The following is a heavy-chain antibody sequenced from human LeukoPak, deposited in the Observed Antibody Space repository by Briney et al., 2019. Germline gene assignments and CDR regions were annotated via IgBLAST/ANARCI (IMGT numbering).Heavy chain of an antibody. Sequence: GTSLRLSCAASGFSFSAYGMHWVRQAPGKGLEWVAVIWYDGSRESYTDSVQGRFTISRDNSKNTLYLQMNSLRAEDTAVYYCARSWQQVVFYFDYGGQGTLVTVSS. CDR1: GFSFSAYG. CDR2: IWYDGSRE. CDR3: ARSWQQVVFYFDY. J-gene: IGHJ4*02. V-gene: IGHV3-33*01. D-gene: IGHD6-13*01.